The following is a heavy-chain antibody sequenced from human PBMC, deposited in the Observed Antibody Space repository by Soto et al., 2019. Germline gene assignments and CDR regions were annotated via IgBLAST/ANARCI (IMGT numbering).Heavy chain of an antibody. J-gene: IGHJ4*02. CDR3: TTDKNGYTPRDPEY. V-gene: IGHV3-15*07. D-gene: IGHD5-12*01. Sequence: PGGSLRLSCAASDFTFTNTWMNWFRQAPVKGLEWVGRIKSRSDGGTADYTAPAKGRFIISRDDSKNMLFLQMNSLQIEDTAVYYCTTDKNGYTPRDPEYWGQGTLVTVSS. CDR1: DFTFTNTW. CDR2: IKSRSDGGTA.